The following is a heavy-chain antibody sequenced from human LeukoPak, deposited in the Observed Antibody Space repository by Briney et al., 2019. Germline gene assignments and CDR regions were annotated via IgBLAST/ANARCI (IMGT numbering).Heavy chain of an antibody. CDR1: GFTVNPYD. D-gene: IGHD4-17*01. J-gene: IGHJ4*02. Sequence: GWSLRLSCPASGFTVNPYDMHWVRQAPGEGPEWIAYFGISGTIYYADSVTGRFTISRDNAKNSLFLQMNSLRVDDTAIYYCAEYGVYPYWGQGTPVTVSS. V-gene: IGHV3-69-1*01. CDR2: FGISGTI. CDR3: AEYGVYPY.